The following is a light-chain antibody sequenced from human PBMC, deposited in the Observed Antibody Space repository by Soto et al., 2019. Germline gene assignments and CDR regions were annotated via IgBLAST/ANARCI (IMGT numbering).Light chain of an antibody. CDR1: SSNIGAGYD. CDR3: QSYDTNRRGV. V-gene: IGLV1-40*01. CDR2: ANN. Sequence: QSMLTQPPSVSGAPGQRVTISCTGSSSNIGAGYDVHWYQQFPGTAPKLLIYANNNRPSGVPDRFSASKSGTSASLAITGLQADDEADYYCQSYDTNRRGVFGTGTKLTVL. J-gene: IGLJ1*01.